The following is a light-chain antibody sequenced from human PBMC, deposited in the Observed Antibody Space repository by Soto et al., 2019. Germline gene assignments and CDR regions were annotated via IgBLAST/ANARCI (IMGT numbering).Light chain of an antibody. V-gene: IGKV1-5*01. CDR3: QQYTNTNNPWM. Sequence: DIQMTQSPSTLSGSVGDRVTITCRARQTTSPWMAWYQQKPEKAPTLLVYDASTLQSGVASRFSGSGSGTEFTLIISGLQPDDSATYYCQQYTNTNNPWMFGQGTKVDIK. CDR2: DAS. J-gene: IGKJ1*01. CDR1: QTTSPW.